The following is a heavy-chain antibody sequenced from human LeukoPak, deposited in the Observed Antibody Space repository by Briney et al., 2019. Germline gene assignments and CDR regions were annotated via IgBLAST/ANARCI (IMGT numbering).Heavy chain of an antibody. Sequence: SETLSLTCTVSGSSISSYYWSWIRQPPGKGLEWIGYIYPSGSTNSSPSLKSRVTISEDTSKNQISLKLTSVTAADTAVYYCARPLCSSVSCYISLAYDIWGQGTMVTVST. CDR2: IYPSGST. CDR3: ARPLCSSVSCYISLAYDI. D-gene: IGHD2-15*01. J-gene: IGHJ3*02. V-gene: IGHV4-4*09. CDR1: GSSISSYY.